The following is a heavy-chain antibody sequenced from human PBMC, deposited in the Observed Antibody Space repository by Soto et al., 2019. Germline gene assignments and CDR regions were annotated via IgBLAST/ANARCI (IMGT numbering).Heavy chain of an antibody. CDR3: VRGGGGGQFDL. CDR2: ISYDGSNK. CDR1: GFTFSSYG. D-gene: IGHD2-15*01. V-gene: IGHV3-30*03. Sequence: QPGGSLRLSCAASGFTFSSYGMHWVRQAPGKGLEWVAVISYDGSNKYYADSVKGRFTISRDNSKNTLYLQMNSLRDEDTAIYYCVRGGGGGQFDLWGQGTVVTVSS. J-gene: IGHJ5*02.